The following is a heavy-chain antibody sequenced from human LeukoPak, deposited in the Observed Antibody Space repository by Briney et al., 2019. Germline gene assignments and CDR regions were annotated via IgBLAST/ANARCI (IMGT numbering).Heavy chain of an antibody. J-gene: IGHJ4*02. Sequence: GGSLRLSCAASGFTFSDYWMHWVRQAPGKGLVWVSHINTDGSSTTYADCVKGRFTISRDNAKNTLYLQMNSLRAEDTAVYYCAREKYQRRYSYWGQGTLVTDCS. CDR1: GFTFSDYW. CDR2: INTDGSST. CDR3: AREKYQRRYSY. V-gene: IGHV3-74*01. D-gene: IGHD5-18*01.